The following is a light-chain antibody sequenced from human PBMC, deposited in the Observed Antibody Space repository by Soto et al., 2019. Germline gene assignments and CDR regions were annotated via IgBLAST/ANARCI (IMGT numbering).Light chain of an antibody. CDR2: QDS. CDR1: KLGDKY. Sequence: SYELTQPPSVSVSPGQTVSITCSGGKLGDKYACWYQQKPGQSPVLVIYQDSKRPSGIPERFSGSNSGNTATLTISGTQAMDEADYYCQAWDSSHVVFGGGTQLTVL. V-gene: IGLV3-1*01. CDR3: QAWDSSHVV. J-gene: IGLJ2*01.